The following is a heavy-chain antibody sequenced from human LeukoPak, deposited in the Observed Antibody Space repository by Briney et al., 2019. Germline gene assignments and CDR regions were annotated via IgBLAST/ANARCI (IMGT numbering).Heavy chain of an antibody. V-gene: IGHV3-23*01. CDR2: IGGSRGNT. CDR3: AREYYYDSSGYYPDAFDI. CDR1: GFTFSNYA. Sequence: GGSLRLSCAASGFTFSNYAMSWVRQAPGKGLEWVSAIGGSRGNTYYADSVRGRFTISRDNAKNSLYLQMNSLRAEDTAVYYCAREYYYDSSGYYPDAFDIWGQGTMVTVSS. D-gene: IGHD3-22*01. J-gene: IGHJ3*02.